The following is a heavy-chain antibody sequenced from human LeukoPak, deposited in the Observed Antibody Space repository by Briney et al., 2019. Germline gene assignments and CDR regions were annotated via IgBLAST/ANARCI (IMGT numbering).Heavy chain of an antibody. CDR2: IYYRGGT. Sequence: SETLSLTCTVSGRSISSYYWSWIRQPPGQGLEWIGNIYYRGGTNYNPSLKSRLTISVDTSKNQFSLKLSSVTAADTAVYYCATSKLQLFPFDYWGQGTLVTVSS. CDR1: GRSISSYY. CDR3: ATSKLQLFPFDY. D-gene: IGHD3-10*01. J-gene: IGHJ4*02. V-gene: IGHV4-59*08.